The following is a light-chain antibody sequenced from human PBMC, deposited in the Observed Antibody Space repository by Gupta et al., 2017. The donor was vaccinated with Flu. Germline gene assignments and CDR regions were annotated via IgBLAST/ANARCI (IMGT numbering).Light chain of an antibody. Sequence: KSNIGTNYVYWYQQFPGPAPKLLIYRNDQRPSGVPDRFSGSQSGTSASLAISGLRPEDEADYYCVAWDDSLSGVFFGGGTKVTVL. V-gene: IGLV1-47*01. CDR1: KSNIGTNY. CDR3: VAWDDSLSGVF. CDR2: RND. J-gene: IGLJ2*01.